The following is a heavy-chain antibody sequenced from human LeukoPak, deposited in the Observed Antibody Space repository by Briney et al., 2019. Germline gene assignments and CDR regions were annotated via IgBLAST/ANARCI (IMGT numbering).Heavy chain of an antibody. CDR2: ISSSSSYI. D-gene: IGHD5-24*01. CDR1: GFTFSSYS. CDR3: ARDRSMADAFDI. J-gene: IGHJ3*02. V-gene: IGHV3-21*01. Sequence: GGSLRLSCAASGFTFSSYSMNWVRQAPGKGLEWVSSISSSSSYIYYADSVKGRFTISRDNAKNSLYLQMNSLRAEDTAVYYCARDRSMADAFDIWAKGQWSPSLQ.